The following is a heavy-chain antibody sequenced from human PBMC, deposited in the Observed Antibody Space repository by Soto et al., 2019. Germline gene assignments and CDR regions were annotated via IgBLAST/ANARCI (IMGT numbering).Heavy chain of an antibody. CDR3: AKDRQPDGIWTIDY. Sequence: EVQLLESGGHLVQPGGSLRLSCAASGFTLSTYTMNWVRQAPGKGLEWVSGIIQNGETYYTGSVKGRFTISRDNSKNMVYLQMDSLRADDTALYYCAKDRQPDGIWTIDYWGQGTLVTVSS. V-gene: IGHV3-23*01. D-gene: IGHD3-9*01. CDR2: IIQNGET. CDR1: GFTLSTYT. J-gene: IGHJ4*02.